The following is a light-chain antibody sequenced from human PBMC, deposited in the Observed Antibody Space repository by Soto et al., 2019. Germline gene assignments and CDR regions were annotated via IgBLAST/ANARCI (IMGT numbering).Light chain of an antibody. CDR3: KQYGSYWT. CDR2: KAS. J-gene: IGKJ1*01. V-gene: IGKV1-5*03. CDR1: QSISGC. Sequence: DIPMNQSPSTLSASVGYRDIITCRASQSISGCLAWYQQKPGIAPKLLIYKASTLQDGVPPRFSGSGSGTEFTLIISSLQPDDFATYYCKQYGSYWTFGQGTKVDIK.